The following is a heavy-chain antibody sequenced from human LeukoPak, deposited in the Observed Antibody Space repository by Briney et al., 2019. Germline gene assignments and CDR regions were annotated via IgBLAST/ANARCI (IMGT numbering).Heavy chain of an antibody. CDR2: SSWNSGSI. D-gene: IGHD6-25*01. Sequence: GRSLRLSCAASGFTFDDFAMHWVRQAPGQGLEWVLGSSWNSGSIGYADSVKGRFTISRDNAKNSLYLQMNSLRAEDTALYYCAKALSDSITAATDYWGQGTLVTVSS. J-gene: IGHJ4*02. CDR3: AKALSDSITAATDY. V-gene: IGHV3-9*01. CDR1: GFTFDDFA.